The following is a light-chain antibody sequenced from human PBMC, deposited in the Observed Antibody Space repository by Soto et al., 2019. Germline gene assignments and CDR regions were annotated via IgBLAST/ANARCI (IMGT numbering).Light chain of an antibody. CDR1: RSNIGNNY. Sequence: QSVLTQPPSASGPAGQRVTISCSGGRSNIGNNYVFWYQLLPGVTPRLLIYKDNKRPSGVPDRFSGSKSGTSASLAVSGLRSEDEADYYCATWDDSLVWVFGGGTQLTVL. V-gene: IGLV1-47*01. J-gene: IGLJ3*02. CDR2: KDN. CDR3: ATWDDSLVWV.